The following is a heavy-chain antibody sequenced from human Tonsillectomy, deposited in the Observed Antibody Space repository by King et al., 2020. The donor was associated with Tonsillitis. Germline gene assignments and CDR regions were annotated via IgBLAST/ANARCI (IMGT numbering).Heavy chain of an antibody. CDR3: VTRRDGYNYYSGY. Sequence: LQLQESGAGLVKPSQTLSLTCAVSGGSISSGGYSWSWIRQPPGKGVEWIEYIYHDGGTYYNPSLQSRVTISVDRSKNQFSLNPNSVTAADTAVYYCVTRRDGYNYYSGYWGQGTQVTVSS. J-gene: IGHJ4*02. CDR1: GGSISSGGYS. CDR2: IYHDGGT. V-gene: IGHV4-30-2*01. D-gene: IGHD5-24*01.